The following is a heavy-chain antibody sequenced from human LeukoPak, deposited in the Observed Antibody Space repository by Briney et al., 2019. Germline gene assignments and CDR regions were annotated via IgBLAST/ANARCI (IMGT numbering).Heavy chain of an antibody. CDR3: YCSSTSCYIP. V-gene: IGHV1-69*13. D-gene: IGHD2-2*02. CDR2: IIPIFGTA. J-gene: IGHJ5*02. CDR1: GYTFTSYG. Sequence: SVKVSCKASGYTFTSYGISWVRQAPGQGLEWMGGIIPIFGTANYAQKFQGRVTITADESTSTAYMELSSLRSEDTAVYYCYCSSTSCYIPWGQGTLVTVSS.